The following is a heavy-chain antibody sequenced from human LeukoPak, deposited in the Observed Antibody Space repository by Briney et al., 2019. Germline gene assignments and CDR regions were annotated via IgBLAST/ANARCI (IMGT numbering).Heavy chain of an antibody. CDR2: IIPIFGTA. V-gene: IGHV1-69*05. J-gene: IGHJ6*03. Sequence: SVKVSCKASGGTFSSYAISWVRQAPGQGLEWMGGIIPIFGTANYAQKFQGRVTITTDESTSTAYMELSSLRSEDTAVYYCARGLRDIVVVPAAIAPHYYYMDVWGKGTTVTVSS. CDR3: ARGLRDIVVVPAAIAPHYYYMDV. D-gene: IGHD2-2*02. CDR1: GGTFSSYA.